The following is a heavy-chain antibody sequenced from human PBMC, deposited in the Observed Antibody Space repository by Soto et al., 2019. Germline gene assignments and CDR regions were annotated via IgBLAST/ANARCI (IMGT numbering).Heavy chain of an antibody. J-gene: IGHJ4*02. D-gene: IGHD6-25*01. V-gene: IGHV3-23*01. CDR2: ISGSGGST. CDR3: AKDREIAAAPYYFDY. Sequence: EVQLMESGGGLVQPGGSLRLSCAASGITFSSHAMSWVRQAPGKGLEWVSGISGSGGSTYYADSVKGRFTISRDNSKNTLYLQMSSLRAEDTAVYYCAKDREIAAAPYYFDYWGQGTLVTVSS. CDR1: GITFSSHA.